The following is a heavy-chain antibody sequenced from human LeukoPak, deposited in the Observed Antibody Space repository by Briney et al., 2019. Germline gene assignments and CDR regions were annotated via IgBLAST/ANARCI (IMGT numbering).Heavy chain of an antibody. V-gene: IGHV1-46*01. J-gene: IGHJ4*02. D-gene: IGHD3-3*01. CDR1: GYTFTSYY. Sequence: ASVKVSCKASGYTFTSYYMHWVRQAPGQGLEWMGIINPSGGSTSYAQKFQGRVTMTRNTSISTAYMELSSLRSEDTAVYYCARDWSGYYYFDYWGQGTLVTVSS. CDR3: ARDWSGYYYFDY. CDR2: INPSGGST.